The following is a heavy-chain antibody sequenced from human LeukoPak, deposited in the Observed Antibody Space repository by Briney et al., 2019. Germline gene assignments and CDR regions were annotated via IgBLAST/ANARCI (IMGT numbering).Heavy chain of an antibody. CDR3: ARDRGFVSYDFWGGPNWFDP. Sequence: GASVKVSCKASGYTFTGYYMHWVRQAPGQGLEWMGWINPNSGGTNYAQKFQGRVTMTRDTSISTAYMELSRLRSDDTAVYYCARDRGFVSYDFWGGPNWFDPWGQGTLVTVSS. J-gene: IGHJ5*02. CDR2: INPNSGGT. V-gene: IGHV1-2*02. D-gene: IGHD3-3*01. CDR1: GYTFTGYY.